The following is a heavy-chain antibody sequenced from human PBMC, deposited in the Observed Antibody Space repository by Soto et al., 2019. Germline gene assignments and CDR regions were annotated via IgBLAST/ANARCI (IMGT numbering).Heavy chain of an antibody. CDR2: INHSGST. J-gene: IGHJ5*02. V-gene: IGHV4-34*01. Sequence: SETLSLTYAVYGGSFSGYYWSWIRQPPGKGLEWIGEINHSGSTNYNPSLKSRVTISVDTSKNQFSLKLSSVTAADTAVYYCARDRTTYYYGSGSYYQHNWFDPWGQGTLVTVSS. CDR1: GGSFSGYY. D-gene: IGHD3-10*01. CDR3: ARDRTTYYYGSGSYYQHNWFDP.